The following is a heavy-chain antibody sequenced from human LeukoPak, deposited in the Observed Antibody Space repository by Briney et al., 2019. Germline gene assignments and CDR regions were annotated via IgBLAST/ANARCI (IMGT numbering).Heavy chain of an antibody. V-gene: IGHV4-4*02. CDR2: IYHSGST. D-gene: IGHD6-6*01. Sequence: SGTLSLTCAVSGGSISSSNWWSWVRQPPGKGLEWIGEIYHSGSTNYNPSLKSRVTISVDTSKNQFSLKLSSVTAADTAVYHCARLMRVAARPFDYWGQGTLVTVSS. CDR3: ARLMRVAARPFDY. CDR1: GGSISSSNW. J-gene: IGHJ4*02.